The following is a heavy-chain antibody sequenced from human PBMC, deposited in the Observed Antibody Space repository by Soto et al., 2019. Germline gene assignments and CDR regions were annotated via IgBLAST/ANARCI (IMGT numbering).Heavy chain of an antibody. CDR1: GGSISSGGYY. V-gene: IGHV4-31*03. J-gene: IGHJ5*02. CDR2: IYYSGST. CDR3: ARAFGLRVLVWPYRGNWFDP. D-gene: IGHD3-3*01. Sequence: SQTLSLTCTVSGGSISSGGYYWSWIRQHPGKGLEWIGYIYYSGSTYYNPSLKSRVTISVDTSKNQFSLKLSSVTAADTAVYYCARAFGLRVLVWPYRGNWFDPWGQGTRVTVSS.